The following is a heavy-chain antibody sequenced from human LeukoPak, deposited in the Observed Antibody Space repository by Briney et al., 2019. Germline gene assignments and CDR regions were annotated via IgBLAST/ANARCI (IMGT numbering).Heavy chain of an antibody. J-gene: IGHJ3*02. Sequence: GGSLRLSCAASGFTFSSYWMSWVRQAPGKGLEWVSYISSSGSTIYYADSVKGRFTISRDNAKNSLYLQMNSLRAEDTAVYYCATFVYDYVWGSYHDAFDIWGQGTMVTVSS. CDR2: ISSSGSTI. D-gene: IGHD3-16*02. CDR3: ATFVYDYVWGSYHDAFDI. CDR1: GFTFSSYW. V-gene: IGHV3-48*04.